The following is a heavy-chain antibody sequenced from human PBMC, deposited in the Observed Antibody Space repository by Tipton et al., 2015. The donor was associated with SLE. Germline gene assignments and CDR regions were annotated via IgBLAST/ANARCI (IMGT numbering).Heavy chain of an antibody. CDR1: GFTFSDDY. J-gene: IGHJ4*02. CDR3: ARHSQCHIVVGDFDS. V-gene: IGHV3-11*04. D-gene: IGHD2-2*01. CDR2: ISSSGTTI. Sequence: GSLRLSCAASGFTFSDDYMSWIRQAPGKGLEWVSYISSSGTTIYYGDSVKGRFTISRDNAKNSLYLQMNSLRAEDTAVYYCARHSQCHIVVGDFDSWGQGTLVTVSS.